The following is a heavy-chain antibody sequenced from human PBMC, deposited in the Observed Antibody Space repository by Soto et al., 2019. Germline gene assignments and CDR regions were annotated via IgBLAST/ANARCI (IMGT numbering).Heavy chain of an antibody. CDR3: ASTDCSGGSCYPYYYYGMDV. V-gene: IGHV1-69*13. CDR1: GGTFSSYS. J-gene: IGHJ6*02. D-gene: IGHD2-15*01. CDR2: IIPIFGTA. Sequence: SVKVSFKASGGTFSSYSISWVRQAPGQGLEWMGGIIPIFGTANYAQKFQGRVTITADESTSTAYMELSSLRSEDTAVYYCASTDCSGGSCYPYYYYGMDVWGQGTTVTAP.